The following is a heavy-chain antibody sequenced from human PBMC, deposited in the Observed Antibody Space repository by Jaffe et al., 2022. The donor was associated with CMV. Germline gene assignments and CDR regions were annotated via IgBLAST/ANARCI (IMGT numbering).Heavy chain of an antibody. J-gene: IGHJ6*02. V-gene: IGHV3-33*01. CDR2: IWYDGSNK. CDR1: GFTFSSYG. D-gene: IGHD2-15*01. CDR3: ARASSAGYYYYYYGMDV. Sequence: QVQLVESGGGVVQPGRSLRLSCAASGFTFSSYGMHWVRQAPGKGLEWVAVIWYDGSNKYYADSVKGRFTISRDNSKNTLYLQMNSLRAEDTAVYYCARASSAGYYYYYYGMDVWGQGTTVTVSS.